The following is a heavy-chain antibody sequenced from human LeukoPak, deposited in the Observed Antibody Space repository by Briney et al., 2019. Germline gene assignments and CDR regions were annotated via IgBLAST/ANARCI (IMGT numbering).Heavy chain of an antibody. V-gene: IGHV4-59*08. J-gene: IGHJ4*02. D-gene: IGHD3-10*01. Sequence: PSETLSLTCTVSGGSISSYYWSWIRQPPGKGLEWIGYIYYSGSTNYNPSLKSRVTISVDTSKNQFSLKLSSVTAADTAVYYCARRQDTYYYGSGSYWDWGQGTLVTVSS. CDR1: GGSISSYY. CDR3: ARRQDTYYYGSGSYWD. CDR2: IYYSGST.